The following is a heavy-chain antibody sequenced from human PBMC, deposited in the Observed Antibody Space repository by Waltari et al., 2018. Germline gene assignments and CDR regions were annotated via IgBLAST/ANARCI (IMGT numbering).Heavy chain of an antibody. CDR2: ITPIFGTE. D-gene: IGHD3-3*02. V-gene: IGHV1-69*05. J-gene: IGHJ4*02. CDR1: GGNLNTNA. CDR3: AGRGAKMFSI. Sequence: QLVQSGAEVKKPGSSVKVSCKATGGNLNTNAINWVRQAPGQGLEWMGGITPIFGTEKFAQKFQGRVTIKMDESTSTAYMELNRLTSEDTGVYFCAGRGAKMFSIWGRGTLVTVSS.